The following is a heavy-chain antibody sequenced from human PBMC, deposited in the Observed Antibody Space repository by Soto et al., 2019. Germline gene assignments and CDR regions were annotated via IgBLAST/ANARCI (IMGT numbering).Heavy chain of an antibody. J-gene: IGHJ6*02. CDR1: GFTFSSYG. V-gene: IGHV3-30*18. CDR3: AKTYSSGWYYYYYGMAV. Sequence: PGGSLRLSCAASGFTFSSYGMHWVRQAPGKGLEWVAVISYDGSNKYYADSVKGRFTISRDNSKNTLYLQMNSLRAEDTAVYYCAKTYSSGWYYYYYGMAVWGQGTTVTVSS. D-gene: IGHD6-19*01. CDR2: ISYDGSNK.